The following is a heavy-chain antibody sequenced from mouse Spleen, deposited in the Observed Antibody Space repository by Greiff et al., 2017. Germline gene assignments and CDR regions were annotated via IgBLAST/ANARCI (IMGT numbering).Heavy chain of an antibody. CDR3: AREDGVYAMDY. V-gene: IGHV1-81*01. J-gene: IGHJ4*01. D-gene: IGHD2-3*01. Sequence: QVQLKESGAELARPGASVKLSCKASGYTFTSYGISWVKQRTGQGLEWIGEIYPRSGNTYYNEKFKGKATLTADKSSSTAYMELRSLTSEDSAVYFCAREDGVYAMDYWGQGTSVTVSS. CDR2: IYPRSGNT. CDR1: GYTFTSYG.